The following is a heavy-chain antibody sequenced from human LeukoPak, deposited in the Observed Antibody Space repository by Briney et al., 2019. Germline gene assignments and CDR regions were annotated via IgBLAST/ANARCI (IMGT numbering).Heavy chain of an antibody. V-gene: IGHV3-21*01. CDR1: GFTFSSYS. J-gene: IGHJ3*02. CDR2: ISSSSSYI. Sequence: GGSLRLSCAASGFTFSSYSMNWVRQAAGKGLEWVSSISSSSSYIYYADSVKGRFTISRDNAKNSLYLQMNSLRAEDTAVYYCARDHCSSTRGAPKQVCAFDIWGQGTMVTVSS. CDR3: ARDHCSSTRGAPKQVCAFDI. D-gene: IGHD2-2*01.